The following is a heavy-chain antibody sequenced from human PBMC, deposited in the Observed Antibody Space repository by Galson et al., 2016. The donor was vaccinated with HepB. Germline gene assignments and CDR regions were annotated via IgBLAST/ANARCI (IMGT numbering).Heavy chain of an antibody. V-gene: IGHV3-11*06. CDR2: VGSSNSHT. CDR3: AKDATAAPAPYNYFDP. Sequence: SLRLSCAASGFTFSDYAMRWVRQAPGKGLEWLSYVGSSNSHTSHAWSVKGRFTISRDNAKNSLYLQMNSLRAEDTAVYYCAKDATAAPAPYNYFDPWGQGTLLTVSS. J-gene: IGHJ5*02. D-gene: IGHD5-24*01. CDR1: GFTFSDYA.